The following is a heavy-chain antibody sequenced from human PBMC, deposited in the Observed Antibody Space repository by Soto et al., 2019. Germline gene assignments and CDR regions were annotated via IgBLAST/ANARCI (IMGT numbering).Heavy chain of an antibody. Sequence: SETMYLTCAVYGEPFRGSYWAWTRQHPGKGLEWIGEINHSGSTNYNPSLKSRVSISVDTSKNQFSLKLSSVTAADTAVYYCARVAHCSGGSCYSEMDYYYGMDVWGQGTTVTVSS. D-gene: IGHD2-15*01. V-gene: IGHV4-34*01. CDR2: INHSGST. CDR3: ARVAHCSGGSCYSEMDYYYGMDV. CDR1: GEPFRGSY. J-gene: IGHJ6*02.